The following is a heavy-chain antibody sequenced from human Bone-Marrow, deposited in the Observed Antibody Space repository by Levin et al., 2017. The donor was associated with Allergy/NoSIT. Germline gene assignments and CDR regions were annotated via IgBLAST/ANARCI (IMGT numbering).Heavy chain of an antibody. V-gene: IGHV4-30-4*01. Sequence: SQTLSLTCNVSGVSMKSGDHYWAWIRQSPGKGLEWLGYVYSSGGSLFNPSLVSRLTMSVDTSSNQFSLDLSSLTAADTAIYYCARTDFGAFDTWGQGVLVTVSS. CDR1: GVSMKSGDHY. CDR2: VYSSGGS. J-gene: IGHJ5*02. CDR3: ARTDFGAFDT. D-gene: IGHD4-17*01.